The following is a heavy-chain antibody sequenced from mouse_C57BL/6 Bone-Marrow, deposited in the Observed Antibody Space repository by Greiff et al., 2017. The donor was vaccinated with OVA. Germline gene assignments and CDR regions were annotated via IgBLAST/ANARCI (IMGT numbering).Heavy chain of an antibody. D-gene: IGHD2-3*01. J-gene: IGHJ2*01. CDR3: ARIYDGYLIFDY. CDR1: GYPFTSYW. CDR2: IHPNSGST. V-gene: IGHV1-64*01. Sequence: QVQLQQPGAELVKPGASVKLSCKASGYPFTSYWMPWVKQRPGQGLEWIGLIHPNSGSTNYNEKFKSKATLTVDKSSSTAYMQLSSLTSEDSAVYYCARIYDGYLIFDYWGQGTTLTVSS.